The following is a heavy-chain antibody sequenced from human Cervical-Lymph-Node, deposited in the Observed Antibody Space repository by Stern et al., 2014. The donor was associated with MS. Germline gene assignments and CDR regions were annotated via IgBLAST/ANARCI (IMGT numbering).Heavy chain of an antibody. J-gene: IGHJ6*02. D-gene: IGHD2-21*02. CDR3: ATHRGRVTYYYGLDV. CDR2: YYPQHGES. V-gene: IGHV1-24*01. Sequence: DQLVESGAEVKKPGASVKVSCKVSGYTLTEMSMHWVRQAPGQGIEWMRGYYPQHGESVDAQKIQGRVTMAEDRSTDTAYMELTSLRSDDTAVYYCATHRGRVTYYYGLDVWGQGTTVTVSS. CDR1: GYTLTEMS.